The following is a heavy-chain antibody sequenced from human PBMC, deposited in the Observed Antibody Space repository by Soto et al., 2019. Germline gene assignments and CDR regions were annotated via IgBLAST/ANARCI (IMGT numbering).Heavy chain of an antibody. V-gene: IGHV4-30-4*01. CDR1: GSSITSGDYY. Sequence: QVQLQESGPGLVKPSQTLSLTCTVSGSSITSGDYYWSWIRQPPGKGLEWIGYIFYSGSTYYNPSLRSGIITAVDTSKHQSPLRLRFVTAEATAEYCGASALPYGDFDYWGQGTLVTVSS. CDR2: IFYSGST. J-gene: IGHJ4*02. CDR3: ASALPYGDFDY. D-gene: IGHD3-10*01.